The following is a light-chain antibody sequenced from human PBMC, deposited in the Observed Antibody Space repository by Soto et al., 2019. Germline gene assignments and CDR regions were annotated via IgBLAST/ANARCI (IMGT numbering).Light chain of an antibody. CDR3: QQYDNLPLT. V-gene: IGKV1-33*01. CDR1: QDLSNY. J-gene: IGKJ4*01. CDR2: DAS. Sequence: DIQMTQSPSSLSASVGDRVTITCQASQDLSNYLNWYQQKPGKAPKLLIYDASNLETGVPSRFSGSGSGTDFTLSISSLQTEDIPTYYCQQYDNLPLTFGGGTKVELK.